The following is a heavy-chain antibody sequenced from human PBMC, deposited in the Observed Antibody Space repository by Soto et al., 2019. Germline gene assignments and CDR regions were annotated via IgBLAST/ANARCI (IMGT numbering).Heavy chain of an antibody. CDR2: IYYSGST. V-gene: IGHV4-59*11. CDR1: GGSINNHY. Sequence: PSETLSLTCTVSGGSINNHYWSWIRQPPGKGLEWIGYIYYSGSTNYNPSLKSRVTISVDTSKNHFSLNLTSLTAADTAVYYCARLYYDFWSGSYYGMDVWGQGTTVTVSS. J-gene: IGHJ6*02. D-gene: IGHD3-3*01. CDR3: ARLYYDFWSGSYYGMDV.